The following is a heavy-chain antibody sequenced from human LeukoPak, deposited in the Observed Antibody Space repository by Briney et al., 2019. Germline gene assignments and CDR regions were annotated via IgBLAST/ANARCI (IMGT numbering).Heavy chain of an antibody. J-gene: IGHJ4*02. CDR3: TTGSSGWSDYFDY. CDR2: IKSKTDGGTT. CDR1: GFTFSNAW. Sequence: GGSLRLSCAASGFTFSNAWMSWVHQAPGKGLEWVGRIKSKTDGGTTDYAAPVKGRFTISRDDSKNTLYLQMNSLKTEDTAVYYCTTGSSGWSDYFDYWGQGTLVTVSS. D-gene: IGHD6-19*01. V-gene: IGHV3-15*01.